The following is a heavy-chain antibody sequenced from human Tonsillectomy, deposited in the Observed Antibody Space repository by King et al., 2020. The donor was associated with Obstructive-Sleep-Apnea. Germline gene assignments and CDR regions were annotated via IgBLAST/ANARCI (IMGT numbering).Heavy chain of an antibody. CDR3: ARDPGVDRRYNWFDP. CDR1: GYTFTGYF. J-gene: IGHJ5*02. V-gene: IGHV1-2*02. CDR2: INPNSGGT. D-gene: IGHD4-17*01. Sequence: VQLVESGAEVKKPGASVKVSCKASGYTFTGYFVHWVRQAPGQGLEWMGWINPNSGGTDYAQRFQGRVTMTRDTSISTAYMEVTSLRSDDTAVYYCARDPGVDRRYNWFDPWGQGTLVTVSS.